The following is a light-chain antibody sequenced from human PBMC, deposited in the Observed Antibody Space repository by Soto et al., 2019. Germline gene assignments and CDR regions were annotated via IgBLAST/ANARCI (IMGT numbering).Light chain of an antibody. Sequence: DIVMTQSPDSLAVSLGERATINCKTSQTVLSSSYNKNYLIWYQQKPGQPPKLLISLASIRESGVPARFSGRGSWTDFTLNISSLKTDDVTVYYCKQCYSAPISSGRGTNVEIK. CDR3: KQCYSAPIS. V-gene: IGKV4-1*01. CDR1: QTVLSSSYNKNY. J-gene: IGKJ4*01. CDR2: LAS.